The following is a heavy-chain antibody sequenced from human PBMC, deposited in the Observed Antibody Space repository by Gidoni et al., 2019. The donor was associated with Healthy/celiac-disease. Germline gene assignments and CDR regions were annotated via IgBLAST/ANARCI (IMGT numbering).Heavy chain of an antibody. CDR2: RKQDGSEK. CDR3: ARDDSSSSANLDY. V-gene: IGHV3-7*01. J-gene: IGHJ4*02. Sequence: EVQLVESGGGLVQPGGSLRLSCAASGFTFSSYWMSWVRQAPGKGLEWVANRKQDGSEKYYVDSVKGRFTISRDNAKNSLYLQMNSLRAEDTAVYYCARDDSSSSANLDYWGQGTLVTVSS. CDR1: GFTFSSYW. D-gene: IGHD6-6*01.